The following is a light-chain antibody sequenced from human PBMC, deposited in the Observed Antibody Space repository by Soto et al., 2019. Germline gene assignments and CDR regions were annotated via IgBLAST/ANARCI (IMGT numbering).Light chain of an antibody. CDR3: QQTYGIPPT. CDR2: DAS. Sequence: DIHMTQSPSTLSASVGDGVTITCRASYSISSWLAWYQQRPVRAPKILIYDASSLETGVPSRFSGSGSGTDFTLTIGSLQREDFETYFCQQTYGIPPTFGQGTKV. J-gene: IGKJ1*01. V-gene: IGKV1-5*01. CDR1: YSISSW.